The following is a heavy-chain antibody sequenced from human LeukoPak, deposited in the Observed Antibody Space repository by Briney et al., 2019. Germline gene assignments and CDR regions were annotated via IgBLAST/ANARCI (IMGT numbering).Heavy chain of an antibody. Sequence: SETLSLTCTVSGGSISSYYWSWIRQPAGKGLEWIGRIYTSGSTYYNPSLKSRVTISVDTSKNQFSLKLSSVTAADTAVYYCARASSGWYRDYYFDYWGQGTLVTVSS. J-gene: IGHJ4*02. V-gene: IGHV4-4*07. D-gene: IGHD6-19*01. CDR2: IYTSGST. CDR3: ARASSGWYRDYYFDY. CDR1: GGSISSYY.